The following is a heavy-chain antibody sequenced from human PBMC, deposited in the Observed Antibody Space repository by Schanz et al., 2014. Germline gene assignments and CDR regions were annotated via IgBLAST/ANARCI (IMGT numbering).Heavy chain of an antibody. CDR2: IHHSGST. Sequence: QVQLQQWGAGLLKPSETLSLTCAVYGGSFSGYYWTWIRQPPGKGLEWLGQIHHSGSTNHNPSLKSRVPIPMDTSKTQFPLKLSSVTAADTAVYYCARGEWSTSQFDYWGHGTLVTVSS. CDR1: GGSFSGYY. CDR3: ARGEWSTSQFDY. V-gene: IGHV4-34*01. D-gene: IGHD2-2*01. J-gene: IGHJ4*01.